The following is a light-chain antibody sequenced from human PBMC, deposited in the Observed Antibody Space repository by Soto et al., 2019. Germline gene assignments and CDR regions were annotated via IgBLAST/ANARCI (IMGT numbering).Light chain of an antibody. J-gene: IGKJ1*01. CDR1: QSVSSN. CDR3: QHYNNWPPWT. V-gene: IGKV3-15*01. Sequence: EIVMTQSPATLSVSPGERATLSCRASQSVSSNLAWYQQKPGQAPRLLIYGASIRATGNPARFSGSGSGTEFTLTISTLQSEDFAIYYCQHYNNWPPWTFGQGTKVDIK. CDR2: GAS.